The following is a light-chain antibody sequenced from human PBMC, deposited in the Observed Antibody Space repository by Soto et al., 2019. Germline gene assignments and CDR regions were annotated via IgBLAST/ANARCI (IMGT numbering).Light chain of an antibody. CDR1: RSNIGSNF. CDR3: AAWDDSLSAMV. V-gene: IGLV1-47*02. J-gene: IGLJ2*01. CDR2: SVS. Sequence: QSVLRQPSSASGTPGQRVTISCSGSRSNIGSNFVYWYQQIPGTAPKLLIYSVSHRPSGVPDRFSGSKSATSASLAIIGRRSEEEADYYCAAWDDSLSAMVFGGGTKLTVL.